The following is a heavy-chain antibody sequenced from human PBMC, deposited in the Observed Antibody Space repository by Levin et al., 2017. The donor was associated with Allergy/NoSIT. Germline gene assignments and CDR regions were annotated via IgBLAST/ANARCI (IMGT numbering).Heavy chain of an antibody. D-gene: IGHD3-22*01. J-gene: IGHJ3*02. Sequence: GGSLRLSCAASGFTFSDYYMSWIRQAPGKGLEWVSYISSSGSTIYYADSVKGRFTISRDNAKNSLYLQMNSLRAEDTAVYYCASTANYYDTHRGGKDAFDSWGQGTMVTVSS. V-gene: IGHV3-11*01. CDR2: ISSSGSTI. CDR3: ASTANYYDTHRGGKDAFDS. CDR1: GFTFSDYY.